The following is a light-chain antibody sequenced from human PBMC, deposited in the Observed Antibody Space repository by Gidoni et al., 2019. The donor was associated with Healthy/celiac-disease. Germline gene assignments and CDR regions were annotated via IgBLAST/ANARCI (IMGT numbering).Light chain of an antibody. CDR3: QQRSNWPGT. CDR2: DAS. V-gene: IGKV3-11*01. J-gene: IGKJ1*01. CDR1: QSVSSY. Sequence: EIVLTQSPATLSLSPGERATLACRASQSVSSYLAWYQQKPGQAPRLLIYDASNRATGIPARFSGSWSGTDFTLTISSREPEDFAVYYCQQRSNWPGTFGQGTKVEIK.